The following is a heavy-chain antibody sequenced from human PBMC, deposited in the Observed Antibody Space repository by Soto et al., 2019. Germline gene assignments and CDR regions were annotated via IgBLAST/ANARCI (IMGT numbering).Heavy chain of an antibody. CDR2: INHSGST. J-gene: IGHJ4*02. CDR1: GGSISSSSYY. Sequence: PETLSLTCTVSGGSISSSSYYWSWIRQPPGKGLEWIGEINHSGSTNYNPSLKSRVTISVDTSKNQFSLKLSSVTAADTAVYYCARVRGGRQLWLKYFDYWGQGTLVTVSS. D-gene: IGHD5-18*01. V-gene: IGHV4-39*07. CDR3: ARVRGGRQLWLKYFDY.